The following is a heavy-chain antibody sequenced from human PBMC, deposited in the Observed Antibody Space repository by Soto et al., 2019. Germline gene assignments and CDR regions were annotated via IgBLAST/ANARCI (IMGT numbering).Heavy chain of an antibody. J-gene: IGHJ5*02. V-gene: IGHV4-4*07. D-gene: IGHD5-18*01. CDR2: IYSDGTT. CDR3: ARDRGYRSGSFGS. Sequence: PSETLSLTCIFSGGSISGYYWSWIRQPAGKELEWIGRIYSDGTTNYNPSLKGRGTMSVDTSKKQISLKLTSVTAADTAMYYCARDRGYRSGSFGSWGQGVLVTVSS. CDR1: GGSISGYY.